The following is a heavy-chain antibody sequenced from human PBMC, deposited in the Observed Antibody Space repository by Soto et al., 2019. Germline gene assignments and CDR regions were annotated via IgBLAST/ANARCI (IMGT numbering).Heavy chain of an antibody. CDR1: GGSISSYY. CDR2: IYYSGST. J-gene: IGHJ4*02. D-gene: IGHD6-19*01. CDR3: ARARKRLYCSGWYLVNY. Sequence: PSETLSLTCSVSGGSISSYYWSWIRQPPGKGLEWIGYIYYSGSTNYNPSLKSRVTISVDTSKNQFSLKLSSVTAADTAVYYCARARKRLYCSGWYLVNYWGQGTLVTVSS. V-gene: IGHV4-59*01.